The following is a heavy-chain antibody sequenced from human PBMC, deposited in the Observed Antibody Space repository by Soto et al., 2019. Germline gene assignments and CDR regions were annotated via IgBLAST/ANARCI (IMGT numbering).Heavy chain of an antibody. V-gene: IGHV3-23*01. J-gene: IGHJ4*02. CDR2: ISGSGGST. Sequence: EVQLLESGGGLVQPGGSLRLSCAASGFTFSSDAMSWVRQAPGKGLEWVSAISGSGGSTYYADSVKGRFTIARDNSKNTGYLQMNCLRAEDTAVYYCAKDYSSYYDFYSGYYFRGQGTLVTVSS. CDR3: AKDYSSYYDFYSGYYF. D-gene: IGHD3-3*01. CDR1: GFTFSSDA.